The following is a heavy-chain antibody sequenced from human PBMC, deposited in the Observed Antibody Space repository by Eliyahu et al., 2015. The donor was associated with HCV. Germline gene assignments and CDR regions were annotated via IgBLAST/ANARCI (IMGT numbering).Heavy chain of an antibody. CDR1: GFTFGDYA. V-gene: IGHV3-49*03. Sequence: EVQLVESGGGLVQPGRSLRLSCTASGFTFGDYAMSWFRQAPGKGLEWVGFIRSKAYGGTTEYAASVKGRFTISRDDSKSIAYLQMNSLKTEDTAVYYCTRVPTSVSRPPIDYWGQGTLVTVSS. CDR2: IRSKAYGGTT. CDR3: TRVPTSVSRPPIDY. J-gene: IGHJ4*02. D-gene: IGHD2-2*01.